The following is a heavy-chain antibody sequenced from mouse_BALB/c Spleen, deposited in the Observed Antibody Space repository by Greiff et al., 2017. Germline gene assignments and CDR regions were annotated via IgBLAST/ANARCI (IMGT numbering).Heavy chain of an antibody. D-gene: IGHD2-3*01. J-gene: IGHJ2*01. Sequence: EVMLVESGGGLVQPGGSLRLSCATSGFTFTDYYMSWVRQPPGKALEWLGFIRNKANGYTTEYSASVKGRFTISRDNSQSILYLQMNTLRAEDSATYYCARDDDYYQFDYWGQGTTLTVSS. CDR1: GFTFTDYY. CDR2: IRNKANGYTT. CDR3: ARDDDYYQFDY. V-gene: IGHV7-3*02.